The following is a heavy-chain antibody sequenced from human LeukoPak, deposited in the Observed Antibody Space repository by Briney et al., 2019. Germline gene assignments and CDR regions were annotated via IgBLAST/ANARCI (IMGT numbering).Heavy chain of an antibody. CDR2: IIPIFGTA. CDR1: GGTFSSYA. D-gene: IGHD6-25*01. V-gene: IGHV1-69*05. J-gene: IGHJ3*02. Sequence: GASVKVSCKASGGTFSSYAISWVRQAPGQGLEWMGGIIPIFGTANYAQKFQGRVTITTDESTSTAYMELSSLRSEDTAVYYCANPLDRSGWETSSGAVDIWGQGTLVTVSS. CDR3: ANPLDRSGWETSSGAVDI.